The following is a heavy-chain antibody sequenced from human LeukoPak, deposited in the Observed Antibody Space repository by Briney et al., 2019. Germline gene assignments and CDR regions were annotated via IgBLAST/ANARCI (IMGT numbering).Heavy chain of an antibody. V-gene: IGHV1-2*04. CDR2: INPNSGGT. CDR1: GYTFTGYY. J-gene: IGHJ4*02. D-gene: IGHD6-19*01. Sequence: ASVKVSCKASGYTFTGYYMHWVRQAPGQGLEWMGWINPNSGGTNYAQKFQGWVTMTRDTSISTAYMELSRLRSDDTAVYYCARAAVAGLSWDFDYWGQGTLVTVSS. CDR3: ARAAVAGLSWDFDY.